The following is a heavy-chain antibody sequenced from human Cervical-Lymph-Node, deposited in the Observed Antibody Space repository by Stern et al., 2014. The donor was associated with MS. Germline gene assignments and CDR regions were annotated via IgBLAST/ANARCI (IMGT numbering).Heavy chain of an antibody. D-gene: IGHD3-3*01. CDR3: ARAKDYDFWSPSDY. CDR2: IIPIFGTA. J-gene: IGHJ4*02. CDR1: GGTFRSYA. V-gene: IGHV1-69*01. Sequence: QVQLGQSGAEVKKPGSSAQVSCKASGGTFRSYAISWVRHAPGQGLEWMGGIIPIFGTANYAQKFQGRVTITADESTSTAYMELSSLRSADTALYYCARAKDYDFWSPSDYWGQGTLVTVSS.